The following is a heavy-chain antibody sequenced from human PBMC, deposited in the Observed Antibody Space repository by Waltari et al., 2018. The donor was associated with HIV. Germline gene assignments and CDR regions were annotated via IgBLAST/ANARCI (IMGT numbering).Heavy chain of an antibody. V-gene: IGHV3-7*01. Sequence: EVQLVESGGGLVQPGGSLRLSCAASGFAFNHYWMSWVRQAPGRGLGGVANINQPGSLKYSVDSVKGRFTISRDNAKNSLFLQMTSLRAEDTAVYYCARDGYSDWDVDYWGQGTLVTVSS. CDR2: INQPGSLK. CDR1: GFAFNHYW. CDR3: ARDGYSDWDVDY. D-gene: IGHD4-17*01. J-gene: IGHJ4*02.